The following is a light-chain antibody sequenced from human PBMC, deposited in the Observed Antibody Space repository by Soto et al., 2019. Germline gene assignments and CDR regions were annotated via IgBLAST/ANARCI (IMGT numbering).Light chain of an antibody. Sequence: QSALTQPASVSGSPGQSITISCTGTSSDVGAYNYVSWYQHHPGKVPKVMIYGVSNRPSGVSNRFSGSKSGNTASLTTSGLQAEDEADYYCHSYTTSTTRVFGGGTKLTVL. CDR3: HSYTTSTTRV. CDR2: GVS. V-gene: IGLV2-14*01. J-gene: IGLJ2*01. CDR1: SSDVGAYNY.